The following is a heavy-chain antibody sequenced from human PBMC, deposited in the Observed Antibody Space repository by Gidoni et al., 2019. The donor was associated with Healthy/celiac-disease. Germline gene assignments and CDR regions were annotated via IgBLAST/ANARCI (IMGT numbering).Heavy chain of an antibody. Sequence: QVQLQQWGAGLLKPSETLSLTCAVYGGSFSGYYWSWSRQPPGKGLEWIGEINHSGSTNYNPSLKSRVTISVDTSKNQFSLKLSSVTAADTAVYYCARGLFWVYWGQGTLVTVSS. D-gene: IGHD3-9*01. CDR3: ARGLFWVY. CDR2: INHSGST. CDR1: GGSFSGYY. J-gene: IGHJ4*02. V-gene: IGHV4-34*01.